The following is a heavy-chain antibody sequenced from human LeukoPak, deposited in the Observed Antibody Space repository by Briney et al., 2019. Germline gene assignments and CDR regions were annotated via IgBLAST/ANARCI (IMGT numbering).Heavy chain of an antibody. J-gene: IGHJ4*02. CDR2: ILGSSRTI. V-gene: IGHV3-48*01. Sequence: GGSLRLSXAASGFSFRTYSMNWVRQAPGKGLEWIAYILGSSRTIYYADSVKGRFTISRDNAKNSLYLQMNSLRAEDTAVYYCAGLTAAAGFDYWGQGTLVTVSS. D-gene: IGHD6-13*01. CDR1: GFSFRTYS. CDR3: AGLTAAAGFDY.